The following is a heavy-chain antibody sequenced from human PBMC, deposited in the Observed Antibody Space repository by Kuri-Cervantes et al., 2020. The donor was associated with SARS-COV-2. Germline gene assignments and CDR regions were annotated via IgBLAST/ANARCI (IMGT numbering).Heavy chain of an antibody. D-gene: IGHD3-10*01. Sequence: GGSLRPSCAASGFTFSTYDMYWVRQAPGKGLEWVAFIWNDGSNKYYADSVKGRFTISRDNSKNTLYLRMDSLRGDDTAVYYCARDVGDSGSDYWGQGTLVTVSS. J-gene: IGHJ4*02. CDR2: IWNDGSNK. CDR1: GFTFSTYD. V-gene: IGHV3-33*08. CDR3: ARDVGDSGSDY.